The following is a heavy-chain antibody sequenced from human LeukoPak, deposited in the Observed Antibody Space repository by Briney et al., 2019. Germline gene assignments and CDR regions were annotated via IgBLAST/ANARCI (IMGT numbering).Heavy chain of an antibody. CDR3: ARGEGILPATTLGYLEN. J-gene: IGHJ4*02. V-gene: IGHV3-30*04. D-gene: IGHD2-2*01. Sequence: GGSLRLSCAASGFTFNTYAMHWVRQAPGKGLEWVAVISYDGRNKYYADSVKGRFTISRDNSENTLWLQLNSLRIDDTAVYYCARGEGILPATTLGYLENWGQGTQVTVSS. CDR1: GFTFNTYA. CDR2: ISYDGRNK.